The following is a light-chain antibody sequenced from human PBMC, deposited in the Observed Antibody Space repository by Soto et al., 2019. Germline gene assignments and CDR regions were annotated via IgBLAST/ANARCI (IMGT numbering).Light chain of an antibody. Sequence: DIVLTQTPLSSPVTLGQPASISCRSSQSLVHSDGNTYFNWLQQRPGQPPRRQIYKISKQVPGVPDRFSASGSGTDFTLKISRVEAEDVEVYYCMQATQPYTFGQGTKLEIK. CDR2: KIS. J-gene: IGKJ2*01. CDR3: MQATQPYT. V-gene: IGKV2-24*01. CDR1: QSLVHSDGNTY.